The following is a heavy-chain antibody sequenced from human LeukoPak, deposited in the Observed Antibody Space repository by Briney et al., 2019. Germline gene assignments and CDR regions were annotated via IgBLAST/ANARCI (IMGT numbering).Heavy chain of an antibody. CDR1: GYTFTGYY. V-gene: IGHV1-2*02. Sequence: ASVKVSCKASGYTFTGYYMHWVRQAPGQGLEWMGWINPNSGGTNYAQKFQGRVTMTRNTSISTAYMELSSLRSEDTAVYYCARGLQLSPDYWGQGTLVTVSS. J-gene: IGHJ4*02. D-gene: IGHD3-16*02. CDR2: INPNSGGT. CDR3: ARGLQLSPDY.